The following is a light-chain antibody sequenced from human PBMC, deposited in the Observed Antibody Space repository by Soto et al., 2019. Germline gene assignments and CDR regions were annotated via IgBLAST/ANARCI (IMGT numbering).Light chain of an antibody. Sequence: QSVLTQPPSVSGTPGQRVTISCSGSSSNIGSNYIYWYQQFPGMAPKLLIYRNDQRPSGVPDRFSGSKSGTSGSLASSGLRSEDEADYYCTTWDDSLSGGVFGTGTKVTV. CDR2: RND. CDR1: SSNIGSNY. V-gene: IGLV1-47*01. J-gene: IGLJ1*01. CDR3: TTWDDSLSGGV.